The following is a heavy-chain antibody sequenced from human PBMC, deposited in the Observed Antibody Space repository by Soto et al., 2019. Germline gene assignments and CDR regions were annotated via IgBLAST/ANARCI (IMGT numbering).Heavy chain of an antibody. D-gene: IGHD3-3*01. CDR3: VRGGGTILAPLP. Sequence: QVQLMQSGAEMKKPGASVKVSCKASGYTFTGYFMHWVRQAPGQGLEWMGWINTNSGATKYAHKFQGRVTMTRDTSISTAYMELSGLTSDDTAVYFCVRGGGTILAPLPWGQGTLVTVSS. V-gene: IGHV1-2*02. J-gene: IGHJ5*02. CDR2: INTNSGAT. CDR1: GYTFTGYF.